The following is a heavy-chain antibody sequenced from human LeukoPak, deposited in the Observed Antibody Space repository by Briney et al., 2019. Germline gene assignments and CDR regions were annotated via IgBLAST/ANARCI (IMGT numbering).Heavy chain of an antibody. D-gene: IGHD5-24*01. Sequence: ASVKVSCKASGYTFTSYGISWVRQAPGQGLEWMGWISAYNSNTNYAQKLQGRVTMTTDTSTSTAYMELRSLRSDDTAVYYCARTLSLDCYNHFDFWGQGTLVTVSS. CDR3: ARTLSLDCYNHFDF. J-gene: IGHJ4*02. CDR2: ISAYNSNT. CDR1: GYTFTSYG. V-gene: IGHV1-18*01.